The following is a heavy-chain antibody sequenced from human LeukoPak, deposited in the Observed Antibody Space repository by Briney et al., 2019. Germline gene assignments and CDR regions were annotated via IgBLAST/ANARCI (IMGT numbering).Heavy chain of an antibody. D-gene: IGHD3-3*01. V-gene: IGHV4-38-2*02. CDR3: AGDFWSGYYFRD. J-gene: IGHJ4*02. CDR2: IYHSGST. CDR1: GYSISSGYY. Sequence: PSETLSLTCSFSGYSISSGYYWGWIWQPPGQGLEWIGNIYHSGSTYYNPSLKSRVTISVDTSKNQFSLKLSSVTAADTAVYYCAGDFWSGYYFRDWGQGTLVTVSS.